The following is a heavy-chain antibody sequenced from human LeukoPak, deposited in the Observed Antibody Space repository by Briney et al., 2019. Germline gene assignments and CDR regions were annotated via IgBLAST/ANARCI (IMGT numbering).Heavy chain of an antibody. Sequence: PGGSLRLSCAASGFTFSSYSMNWVRQAPGKGLECVSSISSSSSYIYYADSVKGRFTISRDNAKNSLYLQMNSLRAEDTAVYYCTRDHSSSGMDVWGQGTTVTVSS. CDR1: GFTFSSYS. J-gene: IGHJ6*02. CDR3: TRDHSSSGMDV. CDR2: ISSSSSYI. V-gene: IGHV3-21*01.